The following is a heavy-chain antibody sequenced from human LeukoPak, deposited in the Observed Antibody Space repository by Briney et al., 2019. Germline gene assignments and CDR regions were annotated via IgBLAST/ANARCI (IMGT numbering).Heavy chain of an antibody. CDR1: GFTFSSYS. Sequence: PGGSLRLSCVTSGFTFSSYSMNWVRQAPGKGLEWVSSISSSTSYIYYADSVKGRFTISRDNAKNSLYLQMNSLRAEDTAVYYCAREESVYGSGNYYRYFDYWGRGTLVTVSS. CDR3: AREESVYGSGNYYRYFDY. J-gene: IGHJ4*02. D-gene: IGHD3-10*01. V-gene: IGHV3-21*01. CDR2: ISSSTSYI.